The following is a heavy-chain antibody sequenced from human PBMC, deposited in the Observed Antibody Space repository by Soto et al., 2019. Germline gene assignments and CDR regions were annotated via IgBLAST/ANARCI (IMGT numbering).Heavy chain of an antibody. Sequence: EVQVVESGGGLVQPGGSLRLSCAASGFTVSSNFMSWVRQAPGKGLEWVSIIYSGGSTYYADSMKGRFTISRDYSKNTLYLQMNSLRAEDTAVYYCATHGQFAFYYYGMDVWGLGTTVTVSS. J-gene: IGHJ6*02. CDR1: GFTVSSNF. V-gene: IGHV3-66*04. CDR3: ATHGQFAFYYYGMDV. CDR2: IYSGGST.